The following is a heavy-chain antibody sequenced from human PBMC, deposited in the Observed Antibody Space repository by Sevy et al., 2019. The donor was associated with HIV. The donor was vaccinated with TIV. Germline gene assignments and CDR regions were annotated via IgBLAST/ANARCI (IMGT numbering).Heavy chain of an antibody. CDR2: INPSSGGT. J-gene: IGHJ4*02. D-gene: IGHD3-10*01. CDR3: TRSVYGSGTYLNDY. Sequence: ASVKVSCKASGYTFTGYYIHWVRQAPGQGLEWMGWINPSSGGTNYRQKFLGRVTMTRDTSISTAYMELNRLRSDDTAVYCCTRSVYGSGTYLNDYWGQGTLVTVSS. CDR1: GYTFTGYY. V-gene: IGHV1-2*02.